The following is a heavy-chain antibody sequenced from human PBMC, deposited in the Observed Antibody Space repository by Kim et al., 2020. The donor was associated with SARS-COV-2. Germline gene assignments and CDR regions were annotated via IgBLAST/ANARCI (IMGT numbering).Heavy chain of an antibody. J-gene: IGHJ4*02. CDR1: GLTFDGYW. CDR3: VGGAGWLPDY. D-gene: IGHD5-12*01. V-gene: IGHV3-7*01. Sequence: GGSLRLSCAGSGLTFDGYWMNWVRQAPGKGLEWLAIIKQDASEMFYVDSARGRFTISRDNAKNLLYLQMNSLTPEDTAVYYCVGGAGWLPDYWGQGTLVTVSS. CDR2: IKQDASEM.